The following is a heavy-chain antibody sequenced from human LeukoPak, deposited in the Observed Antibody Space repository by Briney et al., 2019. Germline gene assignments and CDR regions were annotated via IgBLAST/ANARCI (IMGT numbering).Heavy chain of an antibody. CDR1: GYNFTTYW. CDR2: IYPGDSDT. CDR3: ARLSAAGIFPGY. Sequence: GESLKISCKTSGYNFTTYWIVWVRRMPGKGLEWMGIIYPGDSDTRYSPSFQGQVTISADKSISTAYLQWGSLKASDTAMYYCARLSAAGIFPGYWGQGTLVTVSS. J-gene: IGHJ4*02. D-gene: IGHD6-13*01. V-gene: IGHV5-51*01.